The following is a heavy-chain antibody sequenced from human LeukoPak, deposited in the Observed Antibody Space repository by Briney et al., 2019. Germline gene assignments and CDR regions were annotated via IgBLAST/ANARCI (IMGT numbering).Heavy chain of an antibody. Sequence: ASVKVSCKASGYTFTSYGISWVRQAPGQGLEWMGWISAYNGNTNYAQKLQGRVTMTTDTSTSTAYMELRSLRSDDTAVYYCARDIVVIPAASSGYYYYYYGMDVWGQGTTVTVSS. D-gene: IGHD2-2*01. CDR2: ISAYNGNT. CDR1: GYTFTSYG. J-gene: IGHJ6*02. V-gene: IGHV1-18*01. CDR3: ARDIVVIPAASSGYYYYYYGMDV.